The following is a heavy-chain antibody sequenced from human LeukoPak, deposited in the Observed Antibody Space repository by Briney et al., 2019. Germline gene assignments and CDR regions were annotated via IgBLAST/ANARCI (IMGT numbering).Heavy chain of an antibody. J-gene: IGHJ4*02. CDR1: GFTFSSYA. V-gene: IGHV3-30-3*01. Sequence: PGRSLRLSCAASGFTFSSYAMHWVHQAPGKGLEWVAVISYDGSNKYYADSVKGRFTISRDNSKNTLYLQMNSLRAEDTAVYYCARDSGSGYYDFWSGYKGFFDYWGQGTLVTVSS. CDR2: ISYDGSNK. CDR3: ARDSGSGYYDFWSGYKGFFDY. D-gene: IGHD3-3*01.